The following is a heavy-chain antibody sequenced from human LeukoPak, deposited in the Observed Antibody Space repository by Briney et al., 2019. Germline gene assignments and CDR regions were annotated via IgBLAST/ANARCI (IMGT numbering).Heavy chain of an antibody. D-gene: IGHD5-18*01. CDR1: GFTFSSYS. CDR2: ISSSSSYI. CDR3: ARADTAMTHYYYGMDV. V-gene: IGHV3-21*01. Sequence: PGGSLRLSCAASGFTFSSYSMNWVRQAPGKGLEWVSSISSSSSYIYYADSVKGRFTISRDNAKNSLYLQMNSLRAEDTAVNYCARADTAMTHYYYGMDVWGQGTTVTVSS. J-gene: IGHJ6*02.